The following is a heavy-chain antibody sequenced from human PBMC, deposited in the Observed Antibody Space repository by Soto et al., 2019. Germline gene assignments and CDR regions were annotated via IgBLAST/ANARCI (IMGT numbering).Heavy chain of an antibody. J-gene: IGHJ4*02. CDR1: GGSFSGYY. CDR2: INHSGST. D-gene: IGHD6-19*01. CDR3: ARGLQLRSRQTSIAVAGTLDY. V-gene: IGHV4-34*01. Sequence: QVQLQQWGAGLLKLSETLSLTCAVYGGSFSGYYWSWIRQPPGKGLEWLGEINHSGSTNYNPCLKSRVTVSVDTSKNQFSLKQSSVTAADTAVYYCARGLQLRSRQTSIAVAGTLDYWGQGTLVTVSS.